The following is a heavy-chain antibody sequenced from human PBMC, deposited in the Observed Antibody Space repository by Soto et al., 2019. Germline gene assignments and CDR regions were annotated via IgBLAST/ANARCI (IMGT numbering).Heavy chain of an antibody. CDR2: TYYRSKWYN. V-gene: IGHV6-1*01. CDR3: ARGYDILTGYPRSPYYFDY. Sequence: SQTLSLTCAISGDRVSSNSAAWNWIRQSPSRGLEWLGRTYYRSKWYNDYAVSVKSRITINPDTSKNQFSLQLNSVTPEDTAVYYCARGYDILTGYPRSPYYFDYWGQGTLVTVSS. D-gene: IGHD3-9*01. CDR1: GDRVSSNSAA. J-gene: IGHJ4*02.